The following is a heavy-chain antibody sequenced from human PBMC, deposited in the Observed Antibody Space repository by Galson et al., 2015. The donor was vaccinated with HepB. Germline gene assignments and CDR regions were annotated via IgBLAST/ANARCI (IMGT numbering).Heavy chain of an antibody. J-gene: IGHJ3*02. D-gene: IGHD3-10*01. CDR2: IYPGDSDT. CDR3: ASSNYDGSGGGGPELLKHNLGAFDM. V-gene: IGHV5-51*01. CDR1: GSSFPSYW. Sequence: QSRAEVTKPGESLKISCPGSGSSFPSYWIGWVRQMPGKGLVWMGIIYPGDSDTRYSPSFQGQVTISADKSISTAYLQWSSLKASDTAMYYCASSNYDGSGGGGPELLKHNLGAFDMWVQGTMVTVSS.